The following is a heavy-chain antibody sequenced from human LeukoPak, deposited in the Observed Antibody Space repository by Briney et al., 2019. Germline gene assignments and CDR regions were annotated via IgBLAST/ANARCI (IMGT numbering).Heavy chain of an antibody. CDR2: IYYSGST. CDR1: GGSISSGDYY. CDR3: ARDHVRYYDFWSGHPYYYYYYMDV. Sequence: SQTLSLTCTVSGGSISSGDYYWSWIRQPPGKGLEWIGYIYYSGSTYYNPSLKSRVTISVDTSKNQFSLKLSSVTAADTAVYYCARDHVRYYDFWSGHPYYYYYYMDVWGKGTTVTVSS. J-gene: IGHJ6*03. D-gene: IGHD3-3*01. V-gene: IGHV4-30-4*08.